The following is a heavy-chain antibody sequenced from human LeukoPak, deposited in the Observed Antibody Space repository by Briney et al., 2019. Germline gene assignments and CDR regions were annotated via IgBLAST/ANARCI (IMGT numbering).Heavy chain of an antibody. CDR2: TYYSSKWYN. CDR1: GDSVSSKSAT. Sequence: SQTLSLTCAISGDSVSSKSATWIWLRQSPSRGLEWLGRTYYSSKWYNDYGLSVTSRVTVNPDTSKNQFSLQLNSVTPEDTAVYYCARENTMVRGVINPLDYWGQGTLVTVSS. V-gene: IGHV6-1*01. D-gene: IGHD3-10*01. CDR3: ARENTMVRGVINPLDY. J-gene: IGHJ4*02.